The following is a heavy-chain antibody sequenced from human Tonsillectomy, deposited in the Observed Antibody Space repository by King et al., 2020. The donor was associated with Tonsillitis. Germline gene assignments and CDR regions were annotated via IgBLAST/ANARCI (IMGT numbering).Heavy chain of an antibody. CDR2: ISNDGSNK. V-gene: IGHV3-30-3*01. CDR1: GFTFSRYG. CDR3: VGWLDYDFGLDV. D-gene: IGHD5-12*01. Sequence: QLVQSGGGVVQPGRSLRLSCAASGFTFSRYGMHWVRQAPGKGLEWVAAISNDGSNKYYADSVKGRFTISRDNSKNTLYLQMSSLRADDTAVYYCVGWLDYDFGLDVWGQGTTVTVSS. J-gene: IGHJ6*02.